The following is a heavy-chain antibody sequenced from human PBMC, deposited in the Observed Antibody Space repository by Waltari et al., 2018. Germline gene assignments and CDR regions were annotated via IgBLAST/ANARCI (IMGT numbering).Heavy chain of an antibody. V-gene: IGHV1-24*01. Sequence: QVQLVQSGAEVKKPGASVKVSCKVSGYTLTELSMHWVRQAPGKGLEWMGGFDPEDGETSYEPKFQGRVTMTADTSTDTAYMELSSLRSEDTAVYYCATPGCGELLYLLDYWGQGTLVTVSS. J-gene: IGHJ4*02. CDR1: GYTLTELS. D-gene: IGHD3-10*01. CDR2: FDPEDGET. CDR3: ATPGCGELLYLLDY.